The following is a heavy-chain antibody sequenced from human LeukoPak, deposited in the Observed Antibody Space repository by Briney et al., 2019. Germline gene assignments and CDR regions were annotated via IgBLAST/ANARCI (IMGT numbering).Heavy chain of an antibody. D-gene: IGHD3-3*01. Sequence: RGSLRHSRAPPRFTFSDYYMSSICPAPGEGLEWVSYVSISGGTIYYADSVKGRFTISRDNAKDSLYLQMNSLRAEDTVVYYCARWASYYDFWSGYGSYYYYYMDVWGKGTTVTVSS. CDR3: ARWASYYDFWSGYGSYYYYYMDV. CDR2: VSISGGTI. J-gene: IGHJ6*03. V-gene: IGHV3-11*01. CDR1: RFTFSDYY.